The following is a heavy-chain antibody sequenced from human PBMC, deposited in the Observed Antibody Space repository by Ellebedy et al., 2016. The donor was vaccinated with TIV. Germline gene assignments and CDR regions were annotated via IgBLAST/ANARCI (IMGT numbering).Heavy chain of an antibody. CDR3: ARWFGELLYVRWFDP. V-gene: IGHV4-39*01. D-gene: IGHD3-10*01. Sequence: SETLSLTCTVSGGSISRSSSYWGWIRQPPGKGLEWIGSIYHTGSTDYNPSLKSRVSISADTSKNQFSLRLSSLTAADTAVYYCARWFGELLYVRWFDPWGQGTLVTVSS. J-gene: IGHJ5*02. CDR2: IYHTGST. CDR1: GGSISRSSSY.